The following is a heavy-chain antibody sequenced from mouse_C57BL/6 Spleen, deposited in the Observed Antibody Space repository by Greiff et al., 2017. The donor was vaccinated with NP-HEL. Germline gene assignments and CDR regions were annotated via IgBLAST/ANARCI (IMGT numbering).Heavy chain of an antibody. V-gene: IGHV1-80*01. J-gene: IGHJ4*01. CDR1: GYAFSSYW. Sequence: VKLQQSGAELVKPGASVKISCKASGYAFSSYWMNWVKQRPGKGLEWIGQIYPGDGDTNYNGKFKGKATLTADKSSSTAYMQLSSLTSEDSAVYFCARDGMMVTFYAMDYWGQGTSVTVSS. CDR2: IYPGDGDT. D-gene: IGHD2-3*01. CDR3: ARDGMMVTFYAMDY.